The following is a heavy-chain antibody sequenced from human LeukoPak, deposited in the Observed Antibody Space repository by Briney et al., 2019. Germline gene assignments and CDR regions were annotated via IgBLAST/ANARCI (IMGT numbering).Heavy chain of an antibody. V-gene: IGHV3-23*01. Sequence: GGSLRLSCAASGFTFSSYAMSWVRQAPGKGLEWVSAISGSGGSTYYADSVKGRFTISRHNSESTLSLQMNSLRDEDTAVYYCARERGPFDAFDIWGRGTMVTVSS. CDR3: ARERGPFDAFDI. CDR2: ISGSGGST. J-gene: IGHJ3*02. CDR1: GFTFSSYA.